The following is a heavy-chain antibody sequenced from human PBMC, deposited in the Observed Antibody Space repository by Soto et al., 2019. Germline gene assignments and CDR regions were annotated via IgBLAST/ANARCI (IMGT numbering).Heavy chain of an antibody. CDR2: ISGSGIST. CDR1: GFPFSTYP. V-gene: IGHV3-23*01. D-gene: IGHD4-4*01. CDR3: VKLPVTTASYYYFGVDV. J-gene: IGHJ6*02. Sequence: GGSLRLSCAASGFPFSTYPMNWVRQVPGKGLEWVSGISGSGISTFYADSVKGRFTISRDNSKNTVYLQMNRLKAEDTALYYCVKLPVTTASYYYFGVDVWGQGTTVTVSS.